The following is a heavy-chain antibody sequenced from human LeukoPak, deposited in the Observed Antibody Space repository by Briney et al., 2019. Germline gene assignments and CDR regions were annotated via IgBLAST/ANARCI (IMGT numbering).Heavy chain of an antibody. CDR2: IYYTGST. Sequence: SETLSLTCTVSGGSISSSNYYWGWIRQPPGKGLEWIGSIYYTGSTYYKPSLKSRVTISEDMSKNQFSLKLSSVTAADTAVYYCTFNLGSGSHAFDIWGQGTMVTVSS. D-gene: IGHD3-10*01. CDR1: GGSISSSNYY. CDR3: TFNLGSGSHAFDI. V-gene: IGHV4-39*07. J-gene: IGHJ3*02.